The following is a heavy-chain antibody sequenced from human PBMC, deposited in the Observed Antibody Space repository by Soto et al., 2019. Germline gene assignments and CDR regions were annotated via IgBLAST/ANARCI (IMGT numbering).Heavy chain of an antibody. CDR1: GITFSNYW. V-gene: IGHV3-74*03. CDR2: MNDDGSST. J-gene: IGHJ4*02. CDR3: GRDRNSPIG. Sequence: EIQLVESGGGLVQPGGSLRLSCAASGITFSNYWMHWARQVPGKGLVWVSHMNDDGSSTKFADSVKGRFTISRDNAKNTLYLQMSALRVEDTAVYYCGRDRNSPIGWGQGTLVTVSS. D-gene: IGHD3-10*01.